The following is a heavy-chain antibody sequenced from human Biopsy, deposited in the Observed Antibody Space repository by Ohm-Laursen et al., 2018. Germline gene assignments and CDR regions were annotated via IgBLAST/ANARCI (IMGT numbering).Heavy chain of an antibody. J-gene: IGHJ6*02. D-gene: IGHD3-3*01. CDR3: CCRSPFGVVIHSNKYYYYGMDV. V-gene: IGHV1-24*01. CDR2: FDPEHGET. Sequence: SSVKVSCKVFEYTLTELPMNWVRQAPGKGLEWMGGFDPEHGETLYAQKFQGRVTMTEDTSTDTAYMELSSLRSEDTAVYYCCCRSPFGVVIHSNKYYYYGMDVWGQGTTVTVSS. CDR1: EYTLTELP.